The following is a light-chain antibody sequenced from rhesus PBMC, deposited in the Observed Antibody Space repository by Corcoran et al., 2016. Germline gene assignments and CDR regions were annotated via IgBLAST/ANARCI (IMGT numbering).Light chain of an antibody. Sequence: DIQMTQSPSSLSASVGDRVTITCQASQGISNSLAWYQQKAGKAPKLLIFAAATLQNGAPSRFSGSGSWTVFTLTIRTLQPEDFTTYFCQQHHINPRTFGQGTKVGVK. J-gene: IGKJ1*01. CDR1: QGISNS. CDR3: QQHHINPRT. CDR2: AAA. V-gene: IGKV1-33*02.